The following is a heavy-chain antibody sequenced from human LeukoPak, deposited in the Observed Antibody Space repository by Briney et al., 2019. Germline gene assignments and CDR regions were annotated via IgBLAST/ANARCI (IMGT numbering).Heavy chain of an antibody. V-gene: IGHV3-15*07. CDR3: ITDLGSGRRNDAFDI. CDR2: VKSKTDGETT. CDR1: GFTFGNAW. Sequence: GGSLRLSCAVSGFTFGNAWMNWVRQAPGKGLEWVGRVKSKTDGETTDYAAPVKGRFTISRDDSKNTLYLQMNNLKIEDTAVYYCITDLGSGRRNDAFDIWGQGTMVTASS. D-gene: IGHD3-10*01. J-gene: IGHJ3*02.